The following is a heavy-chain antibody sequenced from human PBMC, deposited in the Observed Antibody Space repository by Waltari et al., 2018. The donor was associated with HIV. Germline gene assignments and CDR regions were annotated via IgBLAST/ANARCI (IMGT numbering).Heavy chain of an antibody. V-gene: IGHV3-43D*03. D-gene: IGHD3-22*01. CDR1: GFTFDDYA. CDR3: AKAHSPYDSSGYYYDY. J-gene: IGHJ4*02. Sequence: EVQLVESGGVVVQPGGSLRLSCAASGFTFDDYAMHWVRQAPGKGLEWVSLISWDGGSTYYADSVKGRFTISRDNSKNSLYLQMNSLRAEDTALYYCAKAHSPYDSSGYYYDYWGQGTLVTVSS. CDR2: ISWDGGST.